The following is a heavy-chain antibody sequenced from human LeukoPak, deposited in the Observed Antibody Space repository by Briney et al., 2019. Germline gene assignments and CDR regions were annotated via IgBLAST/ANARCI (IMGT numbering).Heavy chain of an antibody. CDR2: INPNSGGT. CDR1: GYTFTGYY. D-gene: IGHD6-13*01. V-gene: IGHV1-2*06. CDR3: ARIAAAGKVYSYYMDV. Sequence: GASVKVSCKASGYTFTGYYMHWVRQAPGQGLEWMGRINPNSGGTNYAQKFQGRVTMTRDTSISTAYMELSRLRSDDTAVYYCARIAAAGKVYSYYMDVWGKGTTVTVSS. J-gene: IGHJ6*03.